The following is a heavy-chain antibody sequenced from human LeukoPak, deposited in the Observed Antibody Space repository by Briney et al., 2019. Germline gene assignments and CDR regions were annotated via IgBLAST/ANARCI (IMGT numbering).Heavy chain of an antibody. CDR1: GFTFSTYG. D-gene: IGHD6-6*01. Sequence: PGRSLRLSCAASGFTFSTYGMHWVRQAPGKGLEWLAAISDDGSNKYYADSVKGRFTISRDNSKNTLSLQMNSLRSEDTAVYYCAIIGRCSSSGPKLDYWGQGTLVTVSS. J-gene: IGHJ4*02. CDR3: AIIGRCSSSGPKLDY. V-gene: IGHV3-30*03. CDR2: ISDDGSNK.